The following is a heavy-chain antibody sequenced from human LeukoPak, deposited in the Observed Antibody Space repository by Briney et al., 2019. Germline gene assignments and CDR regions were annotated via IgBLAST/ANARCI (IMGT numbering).Heavy chain of an antibody. V-gene: IGHV3-21*01. Sequence: GGSLRLSCAASGFTFSSYSMNWVRQAPGKGLEWVSSISSSSSYIYYADSVKGRFTIPRDNAKNSLYLQMNSLRAEDTAVYYCARGLGEGGYSYEYGMGAFDIWGQGTMVTVCS. J-gene: IGHJ3*02. CDR3: ARGLGEGGYSYEYGMGAFDI. CDR1: GFTFSSYS. D-gene: IGHD5-18*01. CDR2: ISSSSSYI.